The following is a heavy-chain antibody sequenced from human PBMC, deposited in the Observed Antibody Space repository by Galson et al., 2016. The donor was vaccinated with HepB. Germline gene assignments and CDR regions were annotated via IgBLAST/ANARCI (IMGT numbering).Heavy chain of an antibody. CDR1: GFTFSTYG. V-gene: IGHV3-30*18. D-gene: IGHD5-18*01. Sequence: SLRLSCAASGFTFSTYGMHWVRQAPGQGLDWVAVISYDGSNKYYADSVKGRFTISRDNSKTTLYLQMNSLRAEDTAVYYCAKDHGYSYVYLAYWGQGTLVTVSS. CDR3: AKDHGYSYVYLAY. J-gene: IGHJ4*02. CDR2: ISYDGSNK.